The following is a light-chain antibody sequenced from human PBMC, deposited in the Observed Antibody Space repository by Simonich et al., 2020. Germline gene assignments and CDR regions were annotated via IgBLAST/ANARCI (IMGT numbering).Light chain of an antibody. J-gene: IGKJ2*01. CDR1: QSVLYSSNNKND. Sequence: DIVMTQSPDSLAVSLGERATINCKASQSVLYSSNNKNDLAWYQQKPGQPLKLLLYWASTRESGVPDRIIGSGSGTDFTLTISSLQAEDVAVYYCQQYYSTPYTFGQGTKLEIK. V-gene: IGKV4-1*01. CDR2: WAS. CDR3: QQYYSTPYT.